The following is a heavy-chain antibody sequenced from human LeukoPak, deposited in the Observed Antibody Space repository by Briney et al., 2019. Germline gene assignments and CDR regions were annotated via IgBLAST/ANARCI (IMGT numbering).Heavy chain of an antibody. Sequence: QPGESLRLSCAASGFTFSSYEMNWVRQAPEKGLEWVSYISSSGSTRYYADSVKGRFTISRDNAKNSLYLQMNSLRAEDTAVYYCARVQTTVTTLDYWGQGTLVTVSS. D-gene: IGHD4-17*01. CDR1: GFTFSSYE. V-gene: IGHV3-48*03. J-gene: IGHJ4*02. CDR3: ARVQTTVTTLDY. CDR2: ISSSGSTR.